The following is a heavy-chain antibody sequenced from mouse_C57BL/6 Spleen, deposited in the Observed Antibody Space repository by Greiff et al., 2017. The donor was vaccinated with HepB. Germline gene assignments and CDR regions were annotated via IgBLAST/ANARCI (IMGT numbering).Heavy chain of an antibody. CDR1: GYTFTSYD. CDR2: IYPRDGST. V-gene: IGHV1-85*01. J-gene: IGHJ2*01. CDR3: ARWGIITTVVESY. Sequence: VKLMESGPELVKPGASVKLSCKASGYTFTSYDINWVKQRPGQGLEWIGWIYPRDGSTKYNEKFKGKATLTVDTSSSTAYMELHSLTSEDSAVYYCARWGIITTVVESYWGQGTTLTVSS. D-gene: IGHD1-1*01.